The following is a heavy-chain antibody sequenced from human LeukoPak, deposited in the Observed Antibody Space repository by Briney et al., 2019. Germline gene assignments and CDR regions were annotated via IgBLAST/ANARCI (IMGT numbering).Heavy chain of an antibody. CDR3: ARSPDYYDSSGYYYRDGVFDY. Sequence: SETLSLTCTVSGGSISSYYWSWIRQPPGKGLEWIGYIYYSGSTNYNPSLKSRVTISVDTSKNQFSLKLSSVTAADTAVYYCARSPDYYDSSGYYYRDGVFDYWGQGTLVTVSS. CDR2: IYYSGST. D-gene: IGHD3-22*01. V-gene: IGHV4-59*01. CDR1: GGSISSYY. J-gene: IGHJ4*02.